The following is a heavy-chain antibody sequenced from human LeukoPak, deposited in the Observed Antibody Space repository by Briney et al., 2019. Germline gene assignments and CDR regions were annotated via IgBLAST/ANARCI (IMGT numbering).Heavy chain of an antibody. V-gene: IGHV3-48*04. Sequence: GGSLRLSCAASGFTFSNYSMYWVRQAPGKGLEWLSYISSSGSTTYHADSVKGRFTISRDNAKNSLYLQMNSLRADDTAVYYCAKVERSWFDPWGQGTLVTVSS. D-gene: IGHD3-3*01. CDR2: ISSSGSTT. CDR1: GFTFSNYS. J-gene: IGHJ5*02. CDR3: AKVERSWFDP.